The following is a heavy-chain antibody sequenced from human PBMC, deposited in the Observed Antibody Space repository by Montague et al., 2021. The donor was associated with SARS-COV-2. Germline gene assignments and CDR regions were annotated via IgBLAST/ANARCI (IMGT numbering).Heavy chain of an antibody. CDR1: AGSLSSRSNY. CDR3: ARDEYNRYWYKY. Sequence: SETLSLTCTVSAGSLSSRSNYWGWIRRPPGVGLQWIGSVDSAGSTYYSPSLKSRVTISLDTSKNQFSLKLSSVTAADTAVYYCARDEYNRYWYKYWGQGALVTVSS. V-gene: IGHV4-39*07. D-gene: IGHD2-8*02. J-gene: IGHJ4*02. CDR2: VDSAGST.